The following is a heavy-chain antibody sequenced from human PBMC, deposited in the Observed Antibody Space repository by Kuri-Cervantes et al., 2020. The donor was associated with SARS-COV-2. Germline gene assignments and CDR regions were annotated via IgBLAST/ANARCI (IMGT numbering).Heavy chain of an antibody. CDR2: IYYSGST. V-gene: IGHV4-39*07. J-gene: IGHJ4*02. CDR3: ARGSPSGWYRVYDY. CDR1: GGSISSSSYY. D-gene: IGHD6-19*01. Sequence: GSLRLSCTVSGGSISSSSYYWGWIRQPPGKGLEWIGSIYYSGSTYYSPSLKSRVTISVDTSKNQFSLKLSSVTAADTAVYYCARGSPSGWYRVYDYWGQGTLVTVSS.